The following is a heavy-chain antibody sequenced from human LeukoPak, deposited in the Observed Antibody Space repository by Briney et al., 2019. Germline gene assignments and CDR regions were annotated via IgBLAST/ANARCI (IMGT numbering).Heavy chain of an antibody. CDR3: ARDRSPDFWSGDYRDAFDI. V-gene: IGHV1-18*01. CDR1: GYTFSSYG. J-gene: IGHJ3*02. Sequence: GASVKVSCKASGYTFSSYGISWVRQAPGQGLEWMGWISGYNGNTNSAQKPQGRVSMTTDTSTSTAYVELRSLRSDDTAVYYCARDRSPDFWSGDYRDAFDIWGQGTMVTVSS. D-gene: IGHD3-3*01. CDR2: ISGYNGNT.